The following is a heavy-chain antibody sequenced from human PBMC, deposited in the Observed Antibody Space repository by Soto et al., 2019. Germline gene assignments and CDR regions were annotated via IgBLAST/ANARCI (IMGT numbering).Heavy chain of an antibody. D-gene: IGHD2-2*01. J-gene: IGHJ5*02. CDR3: ARDQDCSSTSCYDWFDP. V-gene: IGHV1-3*01. Sequence: ASVKVSCKASGYTFTSYAMHWVRQAPGQRLEWMGWINAGNGNTKYSQKFQGRVTITRDTSASTAYMELSSLRSEDTAVYYCARDQDCSSTSCYDWFDPWGQGTLVTVSS. CDR2: INAGNGNT. CDR1: GYTFTSYA.